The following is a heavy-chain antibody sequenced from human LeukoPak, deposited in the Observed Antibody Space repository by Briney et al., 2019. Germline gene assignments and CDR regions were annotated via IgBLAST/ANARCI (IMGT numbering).Heavy chain of an antibody. D-gene: IGHD3-22*01. V-gene: IGHV3-23*01. CDR1: GITLSNYG. CDR2: ISDSGGRT. CDR3: AKRGVVIRVILVGFHKEAYYFDS. Sequence: PGGSLRLSCAVSGITLSNYGMSWVRQAPGKGLEWVAGISDSGGRTNYADSVRGRFTISRDNPKNTLYLQMNSLRAEDTAVYFCAKRGVVIRVILVGFHKEAYYFDSWGQGALVTVSP. J-gene: IGHJ4*02.